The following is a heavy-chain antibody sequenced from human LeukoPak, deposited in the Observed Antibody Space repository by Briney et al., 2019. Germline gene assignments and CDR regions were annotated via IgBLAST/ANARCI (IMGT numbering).Heavy chain of an antibody. Sequence: ASVKVSCKASGYTFTVYYMHWVRQAPGQGLEWMGWINPNSGGTNYAQKFQGRVTMTRDTSISTAYMELSRLRSDDTAVYYCARDGRVMVRGVNNWFDPWGQGTLVTVSS. J-gene: IGHJ5*02. CDR2: INPNSGGT. D-gene: IGHD3-10*01. CDR1: GYTFTVYY. CDR3: ARDGRVMVRGVNNWFDP. V-gene: IGHV1-2*02.